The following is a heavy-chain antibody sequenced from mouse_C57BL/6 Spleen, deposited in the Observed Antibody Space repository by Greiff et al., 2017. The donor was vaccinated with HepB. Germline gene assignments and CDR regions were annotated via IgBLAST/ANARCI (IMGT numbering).Heavy chain of an antibody. D-gene: IGHD1-1*01. CDR2: IHPNSGST. V-gene: IGHV1-64*01. CDR1: GYTFTSYW. CDR3: ARKPDTVVPFDY. J-gene: IGHJ2*01. Sequence: QVQLQQPGAELVKPGASVKLSCKASGYTFTSYWMHWVKQRPGQGLEWIGMIHPNSGSTNYNEKFKSKATLTVDKSSSTAYMQLSSLTSEDSAVYYCARKPDTVVPFDYWGQGTTLTVSS.